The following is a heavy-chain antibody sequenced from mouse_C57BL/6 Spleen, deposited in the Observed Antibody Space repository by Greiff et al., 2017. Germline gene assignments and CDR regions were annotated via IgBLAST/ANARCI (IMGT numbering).Heavy chain of an antibody. D-gene: IGHD1-1*01. J-gene: IGHJ3*01. Sequence: QVQLQQPGAELVRPGSSVKLSCKASGYTFTSYWMDWVKQRPGQGLEWIGNIYPSDSETHYNQKFKDKATLTVDKSSSTAYRQLSSLTSEDSAVYYCARSYYYGSSPWFAYWGQGTLVTVSA. CDR1: GYTFTSYW. V-gene: IGHV1-61*01. CDR3: ARSYYYGSSPWFAY. CDR2: IYPSDSET.